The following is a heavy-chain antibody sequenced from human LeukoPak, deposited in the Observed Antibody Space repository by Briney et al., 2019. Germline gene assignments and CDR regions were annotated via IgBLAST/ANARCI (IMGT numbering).Heavy chain of an antibody. D-gene: IGHD3-22*01. CDR3: AKDEKGYYHDTSGYPDAFDI. CDR2: INAGNGNT. V-gene: IGHV1-3*01. Sequence: GASVKVSCKASGYDFTSYAMHWVRQAPGQRLEWMGWINAGNGNTKYSQKFQDRVTVTRDTSTSTAYMELSSLRSEDTAVYYCAKDEKGYYHDTSGYPDAFDIWGRGTMVTVSS. J-gene: IGHJ3*02. CDR1: GYDFTSYA.